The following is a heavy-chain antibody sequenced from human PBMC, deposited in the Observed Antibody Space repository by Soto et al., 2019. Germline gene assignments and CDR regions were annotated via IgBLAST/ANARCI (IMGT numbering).Heavy chain of an antibody. V-gene: IGHV3-73*01. CDR1: GFTFSSFG. D-gene: IGHD3-3*02. CDR3: TSSIFGVIITRNY. J-gene: IGHJ4*02. Sequence: GSLRLSCAASGFTFSSFGIHWVRQASGKGLEWVGRIRTKTSSYATSYAASLKDRFTISRDGSKNTAYLQINSLKTEDTAVYYCTSSIFGVIITRNYWGQGTLVTVSS. CDR2: IRTKTSSYAT.